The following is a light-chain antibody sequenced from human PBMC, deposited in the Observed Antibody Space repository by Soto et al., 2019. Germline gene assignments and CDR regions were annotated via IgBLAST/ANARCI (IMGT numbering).Light chain of an antibody. V-gene: IGKV3-15*01. J-gene: IGKJ1*01. Sequence: EIVMTQSPATLSVSPGERATLSCSASQSVSSKLAWYQQKPGQAPRVLIYGASTRATGIPDRFSGSGSGTELTLTLSSLQSEDFAVYYCQHYNDWPPTWTCGQGTRVEIK. CDR2: GAS. CDR3: QHYNDWPPTWT. CDR1: QSVSSK.